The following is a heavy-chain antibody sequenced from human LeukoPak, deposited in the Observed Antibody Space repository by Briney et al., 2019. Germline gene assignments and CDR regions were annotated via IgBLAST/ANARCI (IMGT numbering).Heavy chain of an antibody. V-gene: IGHV3-23*01. D-gene: IGHD6-13*01. Sequence: GGSLRLSCAASGFTFSSYGMSWVRQASGKGLEWVSAISGSGGSTYYADSVKGRFTISRDDSKNTLYLQMNSLRTEDTAIYYCAKRGLPAAGNNWFDPWGQGAQVTVSS. CDR3: AKRGLPAAGNNWFDP. J-gene: IGHJ5*02. CDR2: ISGSGGST. CDR1: GFTFSSYG.